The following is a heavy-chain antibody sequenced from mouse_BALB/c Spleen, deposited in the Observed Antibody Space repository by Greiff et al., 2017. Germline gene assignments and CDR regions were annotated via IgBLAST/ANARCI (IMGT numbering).Heavy chain of an antibody. D-gene: IGHD1-1*02. CDR1: GYTFTSYT. CDR3: AREDYGTGMDY. V-gene: IGHV1-4*01. CDR2: INPSSGYT. Sequence: QVQLQQSGAELARPGASVKMSCKASGYTFTSYTMHWVKQRPGQGLEWIGYINPSSGYTNYNQKFKDKATLTADKSSSTAYMQLSSLTSEDSAVYYYAREDYGTGMDYWGQGTSVTVSS. J-gene: IGHJ4*01.